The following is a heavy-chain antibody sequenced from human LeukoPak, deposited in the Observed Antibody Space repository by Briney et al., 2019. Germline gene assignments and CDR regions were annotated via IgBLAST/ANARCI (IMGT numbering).Heavy chain of an antibody. CDR3: ARNYDFWSGYSYYMDV. J-gene: IGHJ6*03. CDR1: GYTFTSYG. CDR2: ISAYNGNT. V-gene: IGHV1-18*01. Sequence: AASVKVSCKASGYTFTSYGISRVRQAPGQGLEGMGWISAYNGNTNYAQKLQGRVTMTTDTSTSTAYMELRSLRSDDTAVYYCARNYDFWSGYSYYMDVWGKGTTVTVSS. D-gene: IGHD3-3*01.